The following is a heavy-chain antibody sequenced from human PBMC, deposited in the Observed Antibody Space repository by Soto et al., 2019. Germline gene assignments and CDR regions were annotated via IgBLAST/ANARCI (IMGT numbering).Heavy chain of an antibody. D-gene: IGHD1-1*01. Sequence: QVHLVQSGAEVKKPGASVKVSCKGSGYAFTTYGITWVRQAAGQGLEWMGWISAHDGNTSYAQKLQGRVTVTRDTSTSTANMELRCLRCVATAAYYCARGRYGDYWGQGALVTVSS. CDR3: ARGRYGDY. V-gene: IGHV1-18*01. J-gene: IGHJ4*02. CDR1: GYAFTTYG. CDR2: ISAHDGNT.